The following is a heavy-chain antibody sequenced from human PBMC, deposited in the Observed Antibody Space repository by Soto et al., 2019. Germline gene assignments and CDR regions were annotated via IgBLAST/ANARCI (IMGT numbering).Heavy chain of an antibody. Sequence: PSETLSLTCSVSGDSISRNYWGWIRQPPGKGLEWVGSISYSGSTFYNPSLKSRVTISMDTSKNQLSLRLTSVTAADTAVYYCARDPSGQPPLYRFDPWGQGTLVTVSS. CDR1: GDSISRNY. V-gene: IGHV4-59*01. D-gene: IGHD1-26*01. CDR3: ARDPSGQPPLYRFDP. J-gene: IGHJ5*02. CDR2: ISYSGST.